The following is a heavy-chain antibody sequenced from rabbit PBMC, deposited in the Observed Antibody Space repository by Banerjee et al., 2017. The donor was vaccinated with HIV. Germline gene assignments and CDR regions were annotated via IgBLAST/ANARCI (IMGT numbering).Heavy chain of an antibody. CDR1: GFSFSSSYW. J-gene: IGHJ4*01. V-gene: IGHV1S45*01. CDR3: ARYLYAGSSYYDL. D-gene: IGHD8-1*01. CDR2: ISTGDGRT. Sequence: QEQLVESGGGLVTLGGSLKLSCKASGFSFSSSYWICWVRQAPGKGLEWIGCISTGDGRTWYASWAKGRFTISKTSSTTVTLQMTSLTAADTATYFCARYLYAGSSYYDLWGPGTLVTVS.